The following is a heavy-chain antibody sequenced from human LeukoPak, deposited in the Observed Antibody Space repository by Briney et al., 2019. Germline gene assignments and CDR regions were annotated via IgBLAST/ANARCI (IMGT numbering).Heavy chain of an antibody. V-gene: IGHV4-39*01. CDR3: ARRPRGGWFDP. J-gene: IGHJ5*02. CDR2: IYYSGST. D-gene: IGHD3-10*01. Sequence: SETLSLTCTVSGGSISNSRDYWAWIRQPPGKGLEWIANIYYSGSTYYSPSLKSRVTISVGTSKNQFSLKLSSVTAADTAVYYCARRPRGGWFDPWGQGTLVTVSS. CDR1: GGSISNSRDY.